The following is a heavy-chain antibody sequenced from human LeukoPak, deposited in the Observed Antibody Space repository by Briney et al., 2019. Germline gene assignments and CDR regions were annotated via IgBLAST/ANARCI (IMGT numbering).Heavy chain of an antibody. CDR2: IYTGGST. CDR1: GFTVDSNY. V-gene: IGHV3-66*02. CDR3: ARGFGKAAANVFGGYTMDV. Sequence: GGSLRLSCAASGFTVDSNYMSWVRQAPGKGLEGVSLIYTGGSTYYADSVRRRFNISRDNSKNTLYLQMNSMRPEDTAVYYCARGFGKAAANVFGGYTMDVWGQGTTVTVSS. J-gene: IGHJ6*02. D-gene: IGHD6-13*01.